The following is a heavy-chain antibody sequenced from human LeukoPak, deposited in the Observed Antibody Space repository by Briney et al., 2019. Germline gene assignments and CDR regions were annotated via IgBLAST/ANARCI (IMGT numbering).Heavy chain of an antibody. Sequence: GGSLRLSCAPSGFTFSNYAMSWVRQAPGEGLEWVSAISNSGETIHYADSVKGRFTISRDNSNNTLYLQMNSLTAEDSAVYHCARGKGTGSYYYFDYWGQGTLVTVCS. CDR2: ISNSGETI. CDR3: ARGKGTGSYYYFDY. CDR1: GFTFSNYA. V-gene: IGHV3-23*01. J-gene: IGHJ4*02. D-gene: IGHD1-26*01.